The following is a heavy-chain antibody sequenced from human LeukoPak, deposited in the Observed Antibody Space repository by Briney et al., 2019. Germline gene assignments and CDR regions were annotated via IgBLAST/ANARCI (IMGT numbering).Heavy chain of an antibody. CDR1: GFTFGNYG. D-gene: IGHD6-13*01. CDR2: IWSDGGKT. Sequence: GGSLRLSCAASGFTFGNYGMNWVRQAPGKGLEWVGIIWSDGGKTTYADSVKGRFTISRDNSKNTLSLQMDSLRAEDTAVYYCARWALGTAGKGDAIDFWGQGTMVIVSS. V-gene: IGHV3-33*03. J-gene: IGHJ3*01. CDR3: ARWALGTAGKGDAIDF.